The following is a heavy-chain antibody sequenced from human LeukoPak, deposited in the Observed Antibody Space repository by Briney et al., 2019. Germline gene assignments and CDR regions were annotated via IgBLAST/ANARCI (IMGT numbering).Heavy chain of an antibody. CDR3: ARPDYYRGAGSYGGDY. J-gene: IGHJ4*02. CDR2: ISSSSSYI. Sequence: GGSLRLSCAASGFTFSSYSMMWVRQAPGKGLEWVSYISSSSSYIYYADSVKGRFTISRDNAKNSLYLQMNSLRAEDTAVYYCARPDYYRGAGSYGGDYWGQGTLVTVSS. D-gene: IGHD3-10*01. V-gene: IGHV3-21*05. CDR1: GFTFSSYS.